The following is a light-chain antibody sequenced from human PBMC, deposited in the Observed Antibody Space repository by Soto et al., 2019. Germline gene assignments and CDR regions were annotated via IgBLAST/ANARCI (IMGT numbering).Light chain of an antibody. CDR1: QSISSW. CDR3: QQYNSYSST. CDR2: DAS. J-gene: IGKJ1*01. Sequence: DIHMTQSPSTLSASVGDRVTITCRASQSISSWLAWYKQKPGKAPKLLIYDASILESGVPSRFSGVGSGTDFTLTISSLQPDDFAPYYCQQYNSYSSTFGQGTKVEIK. V-gene: IGKV1-5*01.